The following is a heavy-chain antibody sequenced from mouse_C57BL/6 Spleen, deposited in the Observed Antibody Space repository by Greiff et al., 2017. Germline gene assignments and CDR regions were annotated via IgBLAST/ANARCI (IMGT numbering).Heavy chain of an antibody. Sequence: QVQLQQPGAELVKPGASVKMSCKASGYTFTSYWINWVKQRPGQGLEWIGDLYPGSGSTNYNEKFKSKATLTVDKSSSTAYMQLSSLTYEDAAVYYCARRDYYARDYWGQGTSVTVSS. CDR2: LYPGSGST. CDR1: GYTFTSYW. V-gene: IGHV1-55*01. J-gene: IGHJ4*01. CDR3: ARRDYYARDY. D-gene: IGHD3-3*01.